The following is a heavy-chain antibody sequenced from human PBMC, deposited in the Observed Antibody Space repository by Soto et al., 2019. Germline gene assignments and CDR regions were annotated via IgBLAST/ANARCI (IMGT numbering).Heavy chain of an antibody. J-gene: IGHJ4*02. V-gene: IGHV4-39*01. D-gene: IGHD2-2*01. CDR1: GDSISSTPYS. CDR2: IYYGGTT. Sequence: QVQLQESGPGLVKPSETLSLTCAVSGDSISSTPYSWGWIRQPPGKGLEWIGTIYYGGTTNYNPSLGGRVTMXXDXSXXQFSLKVNSVTAADTAVYHCTRGRYCSSSSCYFDYWGLGTLVTVSS. CDR3: TRGRYCSSSSCYFDY.